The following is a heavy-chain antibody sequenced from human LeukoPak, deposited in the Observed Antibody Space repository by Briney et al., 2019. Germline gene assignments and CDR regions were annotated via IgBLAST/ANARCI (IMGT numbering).Heavy chain of an antibody. CDR3: AKPSSGNYPPTGY. V-gene: IGHV3-23*01. Sequence: GGSLRLSCPASGFTFSSYDVSWVRQAPGKGLEWVSAISGSGDRTHYADSVKGRFTISRDNSKNTLYLQINSLRAEDTAVYYCAKPSSGNYPPTGYWGQGTLVTVSS. CDR2: ISGSGDRT. D-gene: IGHD1-26*01. J-gene: IGHJ4*02. CDR1: GFTFSSYD.